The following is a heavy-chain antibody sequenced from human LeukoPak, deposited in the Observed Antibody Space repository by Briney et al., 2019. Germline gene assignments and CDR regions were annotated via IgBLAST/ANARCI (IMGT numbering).Heavy chain of an antibody. CDR1: GGSISSYY. D-gene: IGHD3-9*01. CDR2: IYYSGST. Sequence: SETLSLTCTVSGGSISSYYWSWIRQPPGKGLEWIGYIYYSGSTNYNPSLKSRVTISVDTSKNQFSLKLSSVTAADTAVYYCARVVEGYYDILTDNTWFDPWGQGTLVTVSS. CDR3: ARVVEGYYDILTDNTWFDP. V-gene: IGHV4-59*01. J-gene: IGHJ5*02.